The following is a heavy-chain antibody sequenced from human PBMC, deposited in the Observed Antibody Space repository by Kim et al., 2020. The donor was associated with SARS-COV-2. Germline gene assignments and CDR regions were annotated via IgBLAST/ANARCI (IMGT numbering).Heavy chain of an antibody. CDR2: IYYSGST. Sequence: SETLSLTCTVSGGSISSYYWSWIRQPPGKGLEWIGYIYYSGSTNYNPSLKSRVTISVDTSKNQFSLKLSSVTAADTAVYYCARVFHDYGDNDDYWGQGTLVTVSS. CDR1: GGSISSYY. D-gene: IGHD4-17*01. CDR3: ARVFHDYGDNDDY. V-gene: IGHV4-59*01. J-gene: IGHJ4*02.